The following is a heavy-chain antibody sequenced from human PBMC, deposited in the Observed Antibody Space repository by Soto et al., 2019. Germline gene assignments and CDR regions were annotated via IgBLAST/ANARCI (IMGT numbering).Heavy chain of an antibody. D-gene: IGHD2-8*01. CDR1: GDSVSSNSAA. Sequence: SQTLSLTCAISGDSVSSNSAAWNWIRHSPSRGLEWLGRTYYRSKWYNDYAVPVKSRITINPDTSKNQFSLQLNSVTPEDTAVYYCARDIVLMVYAIPPGVWFDPWGQGTLVTVSS. CDR3: ARDIVLMVYAIPPGVWFDP. V-gene: IGHV6-1*01. J-gene: IGHJ5*02. CDR2: TYYRSKWYN.